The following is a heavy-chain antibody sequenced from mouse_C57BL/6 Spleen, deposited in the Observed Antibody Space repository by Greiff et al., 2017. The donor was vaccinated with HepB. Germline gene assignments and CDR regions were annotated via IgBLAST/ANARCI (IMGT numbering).Heavy chain of an antibody. J-gene: IGHJ4*01. V-gene: IGHV5-4*03. CDR2: ISDGGSYT. D-gene: IGHD1-1*01. CDR3: ASDPSFITTPMDY. CDR1: GFTFSSYA. Sequence: EVKLMESGGGLVKPGGSLKLSCAASGFTFSSYAMSWVRQTPEKRLEWVATISDGGSYTYYPDNLKGRFTISRDNANNNLYLQFSHLTSEDTAMYYCASDPSFITTPMDYWGQGTSVTVSS.